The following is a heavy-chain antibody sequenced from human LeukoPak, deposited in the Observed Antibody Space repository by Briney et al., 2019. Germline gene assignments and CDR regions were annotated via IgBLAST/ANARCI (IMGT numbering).Heavy chain of an antibody. CDR2: IKQDGSEK. V-gene: IGHV3-7*01. CDR3: ARVGFEWELNY. J-gene: IGHJ4*02. Sequence: GRSLGLSCVASGFTISSYWMSWVRQAPGKGLEWVANIKQDGSEKYYVDSVKGRFTISRDNAKNSLSLQMNSLRAEDTAVYYCARVGFEWELNYWGQGTLVTVSS. CDR1: GFTISSYW. D-gene: IGHD1-26*01.